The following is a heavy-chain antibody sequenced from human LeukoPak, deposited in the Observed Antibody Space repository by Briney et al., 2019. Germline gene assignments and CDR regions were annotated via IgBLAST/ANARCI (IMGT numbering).Heavy chain of an antibody. D-gene: IGHD3-10*01. Sequence: PSETLSLTCTASGGSISSYYWSWIRQPPGKGLEWIGYIYYSGSTNYNPSLKSRVTISVDTSKNQFSLKLSSVTAVDTAVYYCASHPLRGGYYYGMDVWGQGTTVTVSS. J-gene: IGHJ6*02. CDR1: GGSISSYY. V-gene: IGHV4-59*08. CDR2: IYYSGST. CDR3: ASHPLRGGYYYGMDV.